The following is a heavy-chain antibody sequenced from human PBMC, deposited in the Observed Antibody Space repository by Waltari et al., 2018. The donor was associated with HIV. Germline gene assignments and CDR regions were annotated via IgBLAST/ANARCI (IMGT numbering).Heavy chain of an antibody. V-gene: IGHV4-39*07. D-gene: IGHD3-3*01. CDR3: ARDQRGDYNFWSLPNHNYGMDV. CDR1: GRPFNSRKYY. CDR2: VYYKGDT. J-gene: IGHJ6*02. Sequence: LQLQESGPVLVRPSETLSLNRRLSGRPFNSRKYYWLWVRQSPGKGLQWIGNVYYKGDTNYKPSLKSRVAITVDTSTNQFFLTLYSVTAADTATYFCARDQRGDYNFWSLPNHNYGMDVWGQGIAVTVSS.